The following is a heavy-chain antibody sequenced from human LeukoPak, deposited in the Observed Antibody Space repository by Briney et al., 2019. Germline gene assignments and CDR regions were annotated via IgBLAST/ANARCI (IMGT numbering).Heavy chain of an antibody. CDR3: AKEAGTLYYYDSSGY. CDR1: GFTFSSCA. Sequence: GGSLRLSCAASGFTFSSCAMNWVRQAPGTGLEWVSSISGSGDNTYYADSVKGRFTISRDNSKNMLYLQMNSLRGEDTALYYCAKEAGTLYYYDSSGYWGQGTLATVSS. D-gene: IGHD3-22*01. J-gene: IGHJ4*02. V-gene: IGHV3-23*01. CDR2: ISGSGDNT.